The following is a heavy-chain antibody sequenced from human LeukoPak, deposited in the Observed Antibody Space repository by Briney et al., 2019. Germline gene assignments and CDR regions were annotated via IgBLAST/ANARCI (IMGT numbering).Heavy chain of an antibody. J-gene: IGHJ4*02. CDR3: ARGFYYYDSCGYYAPYYFDY. CDR1: GYSISSGYY. Sequence: PSETLSLTCTVSGYSISSGYYWGWIRQPPGKGLEWIGSIYHSGSTYYNPSLKSRVTISVDTSKNQFSLKLSSVTAADTAVYYCARGFYYYDSCGYYAPYYFDYWGQGTLVTVSS. V-gene: IGHV4-38-2*02. CDR2: IYHSGST. D-gene: IGHD3-22*01.